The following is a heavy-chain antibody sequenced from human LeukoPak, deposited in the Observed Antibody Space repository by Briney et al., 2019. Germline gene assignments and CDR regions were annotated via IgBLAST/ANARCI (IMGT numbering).Heavy chain of an antibody. CDR3: ARDLSL. Sequence: ASVKVSCKASGYTFTSYGISWVRQAPGQGLEWMGWISAYNGNTNYAQKFQGRVTITTDESTSTAYMELSSLRSEDTAVYYCARDLSLWGQGTLVTVSS. V-gene: IGHV1-18*01. J-gene: IGHJ4*02. D-gene: IGHD3-3*02. CDR1: GYTFTSYG. CDR2: ISAYNGNT.